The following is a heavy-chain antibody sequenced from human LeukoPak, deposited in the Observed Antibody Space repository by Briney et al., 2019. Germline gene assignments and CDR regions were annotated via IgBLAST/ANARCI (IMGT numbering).Heavy chain of an antibody. V-gene: IGHV4-4*07. D-gene: IGHD4-17*01. CDR1: GGSISSYY. J-gene: IGHJ4*02. CDR2: IYTSGST. CDR3: ARDYRLNGDYYYFDY. Sequence: SETLSLTCTASGGSISSYYWSWIRQPAGRGLEWIGRIYTSGSTNYNPSLKSRVTMSVDTSKNQFSLKLSSVTAADTAVYYCARDYRLNGDYYYFDYWGQGTLVTVSS.